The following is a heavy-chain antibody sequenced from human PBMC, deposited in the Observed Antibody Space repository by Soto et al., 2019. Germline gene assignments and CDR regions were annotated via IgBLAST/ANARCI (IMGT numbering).Heavy chain of an antibody. CDR1: GFIFSSYT. CDR3: VRDPLWAFDY. V-gene: IGHV3-48*01. J-gene: IGHJ4*02. D-gene: IGHD7-27*01. Sequence: EVQLVESGGGLVQPGGSLRLSCAASGFIFSSYTMNWVRQTPGKGLEWISYIGFSSSTIYYADSVKGRLTISRDNVKNSLYLQMNSLRVEDTAVYYCVRDPLWAFDYWGQGTLVTVSS. CDR2: IGFSSSTI.